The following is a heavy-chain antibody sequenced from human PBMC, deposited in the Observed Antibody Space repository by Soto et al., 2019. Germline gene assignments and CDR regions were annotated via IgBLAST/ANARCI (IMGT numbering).Heavy chain of an antibody. CDR2: ISSSSSYI. CDR1: GFTFSSYS. CDR3: ARDTTVTILYGMDV. D-gene: IGHD4-17*01. V-gene: IGHV3-21*01. Sequence: PGGSLRLSCAASGFTFSSYSMNWVRQAPGKGLEWVSSISSSSSYIYYADSVKGRFTISRDNAKNSLYLQMNSLRAEDTAVYYCARDTTVTILYGMDVWGQGTTVTVSS. J-gene: IGHJ6*02.